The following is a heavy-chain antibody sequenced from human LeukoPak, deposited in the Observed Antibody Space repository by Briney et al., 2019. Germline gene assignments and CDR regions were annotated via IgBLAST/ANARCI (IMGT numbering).Heavy chain of an antibody. V-gene: IGHV3-7*03. CDR2: MNEDGSKK. CDR1: GLTFTTYW. J-gene: IGHJ3*02. Sequence: GGSLRLSCTASGLTFTTYWMSWVRQAPGKGLEWVANMNEDGSKKYYVGSVRGRFTISRDNAKTSLYLQMSSLRAEDTAVYYCARAMNHAFNIWGQGAMVTVSS. CDR3: ARAMNHAFNI.